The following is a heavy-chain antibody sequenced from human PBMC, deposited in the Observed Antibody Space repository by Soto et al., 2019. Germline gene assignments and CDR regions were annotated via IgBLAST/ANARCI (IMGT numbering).Heavy chain of an antibody. CDR3: ARTGSGTYYYYYGMDV. J-gene: IGHJ6*02. D-gene: IGHD3-10*01. CDR2: IKEDGSEK. CDR1: EFTFSAYW. V-gene: IGHV3-7*05. Sequence: GGSLRLSCAASEFTFSAYWMSWVRQAPGKGLEWVANIKEDGSEKYYVDSVKGRFTISRDNVKNSLYLQMNSLRAEDTAVYYCARTGSGTYYYYYGMDVWGQGTTVTVSS.